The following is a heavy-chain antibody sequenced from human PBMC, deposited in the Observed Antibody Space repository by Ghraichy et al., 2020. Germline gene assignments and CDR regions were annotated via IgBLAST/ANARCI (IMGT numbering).Heavy chain of an antibody. CDR2: VYDSGST. CDR1: GASISDYY. Sequence: SETLSLTCTVSGASISDYYWTWIRQPAGKGLEWIGRVYDSGSTNYNPSLKSRVTMSVDTSKNQFSLRLSSVTAADTAAYYCSRDRLYSDRTARVYFDDWGQGALVTVSS. CDR3: SRDRLYSDRTARVYFDD. J-gene: IGHJ4*02. V-gene: IGHV4-4*07. D-gene: IGHD3-22*01.